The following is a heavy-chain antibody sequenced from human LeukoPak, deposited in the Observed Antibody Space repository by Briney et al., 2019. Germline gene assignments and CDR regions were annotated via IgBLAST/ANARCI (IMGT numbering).Heavy chain of an antibody. Sequence: PSETLSLTCTVSGGAISSSSYYWGWVRQPPGKGLEWIGTIHYSGSTYYNPPLKSRVTISVDTSKNQFSLKLSSVTAADTAVYYCARHDCGGDCYHRGDYYYYYGMDVWGQGTTVTVSS. CDR1: GGAISSSSYY. CDR3: ARHDCGGDCYHRGDYYYYYGMDV. J-gene: IGHJ6*02. V-gene: IGHV4-39*01. D-gene: IGHD2-21*02. CDR2: IHYSGST.